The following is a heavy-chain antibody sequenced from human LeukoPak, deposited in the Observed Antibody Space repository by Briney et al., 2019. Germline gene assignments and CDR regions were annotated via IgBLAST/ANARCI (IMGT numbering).Heavy chain of an antibody. Sequence: ASVKVSCKASGGTFSSYAISWVRQAPGQGLEWMGGIIPIFGTANYAQKFQGRVTITTDESTSTAYMELSSLRSEDTAVYYCASYGITGTTEDYWGQGTPVTVSS. D-gene: IGHD1-7*01. V-gene: IGHV1-69*05. J-gene: IGHJ4*02. CDR2: IIPIFGTA. CDR1: GGTFSSYA. CDR3: ASYGITGTTEDY.